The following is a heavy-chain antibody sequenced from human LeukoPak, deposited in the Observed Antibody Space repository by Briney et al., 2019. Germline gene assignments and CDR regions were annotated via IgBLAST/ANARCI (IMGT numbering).Heavy chain of an antibody. J-gene: IGHJ4*02. Sequence: GGSLRLSCAASGFTVSSNYMSWVRQAPGKGLEWVSAISGSGGSTYYADSVKGRFTISRDNSKNTLYLQMNSLRAEDTAVYYCAKVAWPSAVAAFFDYWGQGTLVTVSS. D-gene: IGHD6-19*01. CDR2: ISGSGGST. V-gene: IGHV3-23*01. CDR3: AKVAWPSAVAAFFDY. CDR1: GFTVSSNY.